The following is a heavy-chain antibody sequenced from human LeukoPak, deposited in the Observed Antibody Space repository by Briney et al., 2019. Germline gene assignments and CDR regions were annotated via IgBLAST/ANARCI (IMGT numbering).Heavy chain of an antibody. CDR2: ISAYNGNT. Sequence: ASVTVSCKASGYTFTNYAISWVRQAPGQGLEWMGWISAYNGNTNYAQKFQGRVTMTTDTSTSTAYMELRSLRSDDTAVYYCARSSGETTYDYWGQGTLVTVSS. J-gene: IGHJ4*02. CDR3: ARSSGETTYDY. V-gene: IGHV1-18*01. CDR1: GYTFTNYA. D-gene: IGHD3-16*01.